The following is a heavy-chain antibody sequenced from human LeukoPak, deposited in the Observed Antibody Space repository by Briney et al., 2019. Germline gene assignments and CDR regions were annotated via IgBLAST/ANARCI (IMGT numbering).Heavy chain of an antibody. Sequence: GGSLRLSCAASGFTFSNYAMHWVRQAPGTGLEWVAVIWFDGTNKYYGDSVRGRFTIYRDNSKNRLYVQMNSLIAEDTAVYYCAKARGSGWHDPWYLDYWGQGTLVTVSS. D-gene: IGHD6-19*01. CDR2: IWFDGTNK. CDR3: AKARGSGWHDPWYLDY. V-gene: IGHV3-33*06. J-gene: IGHJ4*02. CDR1: GFTFSNYA.